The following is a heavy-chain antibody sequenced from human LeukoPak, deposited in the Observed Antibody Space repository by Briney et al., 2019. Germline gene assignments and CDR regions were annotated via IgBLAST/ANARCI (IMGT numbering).Heavy chain of an antibody. D-gene: IGHD3-10*01. V-gene: IGHV4-34*01. CDR2: INHSGST. CDR1: GGSFSGYY. Sequence: SETLSLTCAVYGGSFSGYYWSWIRQPPGKWLEWVGEINHSGSTNYNPSLKSRVTISVDTSKNQSSLKLSSVTAADTAVYYCAVERYYGSGTFDYWAQGTLVTVSS. CDR3: AVERYYGSGTFDY. J-gene: IGHJ4*02.